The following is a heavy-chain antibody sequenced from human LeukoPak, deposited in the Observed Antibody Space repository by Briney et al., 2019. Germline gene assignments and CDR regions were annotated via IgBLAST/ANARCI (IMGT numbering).Heavy chain of an antibody. CDR3: ARGRVRRDYYGSGSYPWAWFDP. J-gene: IGHJ5*02. CDR2: IYYSGST. V-gene: IGHV4-59*01. CDR1: GGSISSYY. D-gene: IGHD3-10*01. Sequence: SETLSLTCTVSGGSISSYYWSWIRQPPGKGLEWIGYIYYSGSTNYNPSLKSRVTISVDTSKNQFSLKLSSVTAADTAVYYCARGRVRRDYYGSGSYPWAWFDPWGQGTLVTVSS.